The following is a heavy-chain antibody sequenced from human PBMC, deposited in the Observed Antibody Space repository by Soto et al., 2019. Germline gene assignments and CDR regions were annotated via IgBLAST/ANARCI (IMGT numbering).Heavy chain of an antibody. CDR1: GYSFTDYH. V-gene: IGHV1-2*04. D-gene: IGHD2-8*01. CDR3: ARGDSTDCSNGVCSFFYNPDMDV. CDR2: INPKSGGT. J-gene: IGHJ6*02. Sequence: QVQLVQSGAEVKKPGASVKVSCKASGYSFTDYHIHWVRQAPGQGLEWLGRINPKSGGTSTAQKFQGWVTRTTDTSISKAAMELTRLTSDDTAIYYCARGDSTDCSNGVCSFFYNPDMDVWGQGTTVTVSS.